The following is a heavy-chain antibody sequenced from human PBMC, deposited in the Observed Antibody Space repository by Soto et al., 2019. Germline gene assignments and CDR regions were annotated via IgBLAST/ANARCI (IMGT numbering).Heavy chain of an antibody. J-gene: IGHJ6*03. CDR2: IYYSGST. CDR3: AIHPYYYGSGSYYYYMDV. D-gene: IGHD3-10*01. Sequence: SETLSLTYTVSGGSISSSSYYWGWIRQPPGKGLEWIGSIYYSGSTYYNPSLKSRVTISVDTSKNQFSLKLSSVTAADTAVYYCAIHPYYYGSGSYYYYMDVWGKGTTVTVSS. CDR1: GGSISSSSYY. V-gene: IGHV4-39*01.